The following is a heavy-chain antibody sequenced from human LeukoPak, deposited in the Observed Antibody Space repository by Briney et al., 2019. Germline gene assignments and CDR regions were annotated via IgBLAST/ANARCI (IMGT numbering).Heavy chain of an antibody. D-gene: IGHD3-10*01. CDR1: GYTFTGYY. CDR3: ARALPKITMVRGVIG. V-gene: IGHV1-2*02. Sequence: ASVKVSCKASGYTFTGYYIHWVRQAPGQGLEWMGWINPNSGGTNYAQKFQGRVTMTRDTSISTAYMELSRLRSDDTAVYYCARALPKITMVRGVIGWGQGALVTVSS. CDR2: INPNSGGT. J-gene: IGHJ4*02.